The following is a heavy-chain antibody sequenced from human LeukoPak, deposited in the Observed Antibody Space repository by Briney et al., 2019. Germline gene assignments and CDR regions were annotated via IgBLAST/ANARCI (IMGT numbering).Heavy chain of an antibody. D-gene: IGHD2-15*01. J-gene: IGHJ4*02. V-gene: IGHV1-2*02. CDR3: ARPYCNGGSCHDYFDY. Sequence: ASVKVSCKASGYTFTGYYMHWVRQAPGQGLEWMGWMNPYSGGTNYAQKFQGRVTMTRDTSISTAYMELRRLSSDDTAIYHCARPYCNGGSCHDYFDYWGQGTLVSVSS. CDR2: MNPYSGGT. CDR1: GYTFTGYY.